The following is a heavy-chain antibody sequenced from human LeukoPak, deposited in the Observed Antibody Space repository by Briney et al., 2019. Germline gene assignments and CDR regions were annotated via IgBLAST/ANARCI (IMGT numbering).Heavy chain of an antibody. D-gene: IGHD1-1*01. J-gene: IGHJ4*02. CDR3: AKANWISNADAVW. CDR1: GISFSTYA. V-gene: IGHV3-23*01. Sequence: GGSLRLSCAASGISFSTYAMSWVRQTPARGLELVSSIRGGGEKFYADSVKGRFTLSRDDSRNTVYLQLNNLRVDDTAVYYCAKANWISNADAVWWGQGTVVIVSS. CDR2: IRGGGEK.